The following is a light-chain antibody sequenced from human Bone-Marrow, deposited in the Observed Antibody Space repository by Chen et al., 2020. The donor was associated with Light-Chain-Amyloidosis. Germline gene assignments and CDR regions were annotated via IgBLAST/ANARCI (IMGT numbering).Light chain of an antibody. J-gene: IGKJ4*01. CDR3: QQYFAPPLT. V-gene: IGKV4-1*01. Sequence: DIVMTQSPDSLAVSLGERAIINCKSSQSIFYSSTNKNDLAWYQQKAGQPPKLLISWTSTRQSGVPDRFRGSGSGTDFTLTISSLQAEDVAVYFCQQYFAPPLTFGGGTKVEIK. CDR1: QSIFYSSTNKND. CDR2: WTS.